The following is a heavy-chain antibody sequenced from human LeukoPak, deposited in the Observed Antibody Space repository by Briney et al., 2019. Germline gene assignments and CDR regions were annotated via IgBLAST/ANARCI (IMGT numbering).Heavy chain of an antibody. Sequence: GGSLRLSCAASGFTFSSYWMNWVRQAPGKGLEWVANIKPNGRETYYVDSVKGRFTISRDNAKSSLYLQMNGLRTEGTAVYYCARDYNLGQGTLVTVSS. V-gene: IGHV3-7*01. CDR3: ARDYN. CDR2: IKPNGRET. CDR1: GFTFSSYW. J-gene: IGHJ4*02.